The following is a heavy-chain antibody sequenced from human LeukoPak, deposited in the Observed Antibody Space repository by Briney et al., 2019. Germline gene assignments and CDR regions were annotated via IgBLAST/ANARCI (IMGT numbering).Heavy chain of an antibody. J-gene: IGHJ6*02. D-gene: IGHD4-17*01. CDR1: GYTFTSYY. CDR3: ARPLMKDYVYRGYYYGMDV. Sequence: ASVKVSCKASGYTFTSYYMHWVRQAPGQGLEWMGIINPSGGSTSYAQKFQGRVTMTRDTSTSTVYMELSSLRSEDTAVYYCARPLMKDYVYRGYYYGMDVWGQGTTVTVSS. CDR2: INPSGGST. V-gene: IGHV1-46*01.